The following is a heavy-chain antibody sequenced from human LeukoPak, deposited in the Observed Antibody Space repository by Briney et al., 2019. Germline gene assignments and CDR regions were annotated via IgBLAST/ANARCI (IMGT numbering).Heavy chain of an antibody. D-gene: IGHD3-22*01. Sequence: SGPALVKPTQTLTLTCTFSGFSLSTSGMRVNWIRQPPGKALEWLARIDWDDDIFYRTSLKTRLTISKDTSKNQVVLTMTNMDPVDTATYYCARMTQDSSGLFECWGQGTLVTASS. CDR1: GFSLSTSGMR. V-gene: IGHV2-70*04. CDR2: IDWDDDI. CDR3: ARMTQDSSGLFEC. J-gene: IGHJ4*02.